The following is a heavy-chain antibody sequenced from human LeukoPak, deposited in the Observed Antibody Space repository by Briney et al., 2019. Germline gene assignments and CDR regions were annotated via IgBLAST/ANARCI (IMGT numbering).Heavy chain of an antibody. CDR1: GYTFTSYA. CDR2: INTNTGNP. J-gene: IGHJ4*02. D-gene: IGHD4-17*01. Sequence: GASVKVSCKASGYTFTSYAMNWVRQAPGQGLEWMGWINTNTGNPTYAQGFTGRFVFSLDTSVSTAYLQISSLKAEDTAVYYCARDPLIRVAARPGDPNYFDYWGQGTLVTVSS. V-gene: IGHV7-4-1*02. CDR3: ARDPLIRVAARPGDPNYFDY.